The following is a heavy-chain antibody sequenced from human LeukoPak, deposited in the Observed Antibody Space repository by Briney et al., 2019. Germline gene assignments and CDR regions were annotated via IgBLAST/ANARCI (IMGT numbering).Heavy chain of an antibody. J-gene: IGHJ4*02. D-gene: IGHD2-15*01. Sequence: PSETLSLTCTVSGGSISSYYWSWIRQPPGKGLEWIGYIYYSGSTNYNPSLKSRVTISVDTSKNQFSLKPSSVTAADTAVYYCARENSGGSCFDYWGQGTLVTVSS. V-gene: IGHV4-59*01. CDR1: GGSISSYY. CDR3: ARENSGGSCFDY. CDR2: IYYSGST.